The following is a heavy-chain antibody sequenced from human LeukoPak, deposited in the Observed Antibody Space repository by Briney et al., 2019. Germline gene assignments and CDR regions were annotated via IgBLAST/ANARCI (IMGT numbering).Heavy chain of an antibody. J-gene: IGHJ3*02. CDR3: ARDGSPYCGGDCYPVRDDAFDI. D-gene: IGHD2-21*02. Sequence: PGGSLRLACAASGFTVSSNYVSWVGQAPGKGLEWVAVIYSGGSTYYADSVKGRFTISRDNSKNTLYLQMNSLRAEETAVYYCARDGSPYCGGDCYPVRDDAFDIWGQGTMVTVSS. V-gene: IGHV3-66*01. CDR2: IYSGGST. CDR1: GFTVSSNY.